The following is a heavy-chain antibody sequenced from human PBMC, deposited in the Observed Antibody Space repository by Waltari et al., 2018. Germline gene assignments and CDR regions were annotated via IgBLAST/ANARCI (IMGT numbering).Heavy chain of an antibody. Sequence: QVQLVQSGAEVKKPGSSVKVSCKASGGTFSSYTISWVRPAPGQGLEWMGRIIPILGIANYAQKFQGRVTITADKSTSTAYMELSSLRSEDTAVYYCASLGHGYSSGWYVYWGQGTLVTVSS. CDR3: ASLGHGYSSGWYVY. CDR1: GGTFSSYT. CDR2: IIPILGIA. V-gene: IGHV1-69*02. D-gene: IGHD6-19*01. J-gene: IGHJ4*02.